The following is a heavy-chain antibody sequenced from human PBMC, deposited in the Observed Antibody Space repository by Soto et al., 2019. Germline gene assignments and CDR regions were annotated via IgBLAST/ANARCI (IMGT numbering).Heavy chain of an antibody. J-gene: IGHJ6*02. V-gene: IGHV4-59*01. D-gene: IGHD1-20*01. CDR1: GGPISSYY. CDR3: ARYKSNYYYGMDV. CDR2: IYYSGIT. Sequence: SETLSLTCTVSGGPISSYYWSWIRQPPGKGLEWIGYIYYSGITNYNPSLKSRVTISVDTSKNQFSLKLSSVTAADTAVYYCARYKSNYYYGMDVWGQGTTVTVSS.